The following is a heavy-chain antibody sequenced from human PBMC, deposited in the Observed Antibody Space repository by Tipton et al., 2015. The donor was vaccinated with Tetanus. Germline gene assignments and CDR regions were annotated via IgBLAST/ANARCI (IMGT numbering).Heavy chain of an antibody. J-gene: IGHJ4*02. Sequence: TLSLTCAVSSGSLSGHFWSWVRQPPGKGLEWIGEITPRESSSYTPALKSRVTISGDTSKNQFSLNLTSVTAADTAIYFCASPIKQWLDPLYLWGQGILVTVSS. CDR1: SGSLSGHF. CDR2: ITPRESS. CDR3: ASPIKQWLDPLYL. D-gene: IGHD6-19*01. V-gene: IGHV4-34*01.